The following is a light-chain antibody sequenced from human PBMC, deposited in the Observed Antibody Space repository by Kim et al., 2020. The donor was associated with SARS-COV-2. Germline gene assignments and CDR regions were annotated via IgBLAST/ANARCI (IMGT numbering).Light chain of an antibody. Sequence: SYELTQPPSVSVSPGQTASITCSGDKLGDKYACWYQQKPGQSPVMVIHQDNKRPSGIPERFSGSNSGNTATLTISGTQAIDEADYYCQAWGSYTVVFGGGTQLTVL. V-gene: IGLV3-1*01. CDR3: QAWGSYTVV. CDR2: QDN. J-gene: IGLJ2*01. CDR1: KLGDKY.